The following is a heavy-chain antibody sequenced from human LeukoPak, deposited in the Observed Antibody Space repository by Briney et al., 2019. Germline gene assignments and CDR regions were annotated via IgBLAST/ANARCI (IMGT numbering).Heavy chain of an antibody. D-gene: IGHD3-10*01. CDR3: ASRSDPPGIDY. V-gene: IGHV1-69*06. J-gene: IGHJ4*02. CDR2: IIPIFGTA. CDR1: GGTFSSYA. Sequence: SVKVSCKASGGTFSSYAISWVRQAPGQGLGWMGGIIPIFGTANYAQKFQGRVTITADKSTSTAYMELSSLRSEDTAVYYCASRSDPPGIDYWGQGTLVTVSS.